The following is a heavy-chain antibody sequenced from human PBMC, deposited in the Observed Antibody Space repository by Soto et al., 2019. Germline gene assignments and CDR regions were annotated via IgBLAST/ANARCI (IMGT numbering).Heavy chain of an antibody. J-gene: IGHJ3*02. D-gene: IGHD3-22*01. Sequence: SVKVTCKEPGYTLTSYAMQWVRQAHRQRLEWMGWINAGNGNTKYSQKFQGRVTITRDTSASTAYMELSSLRSEDTAVYYCARERGKDYYDSSGYYYPGAFDIWGQGTMVTVS. CDR3: ARERGKDYYDSSGYYYPGAFDI. CDR1: GYTLTSYA. V-gene: IGHV1-3*01. CDR2: INAGNGNT.